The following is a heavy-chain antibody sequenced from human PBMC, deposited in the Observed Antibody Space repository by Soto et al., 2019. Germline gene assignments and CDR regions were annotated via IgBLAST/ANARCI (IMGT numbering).Heavy chain of an antibody. D-gene: IGHD5-12*01. J-gene: IGHJ4*02. CDR2: IYSGGNT. Sequence: EVQLVESGGGLVQPGESLRLSCAASGFTVSSHYMSWVRQAPGKGLEWVSVIYSGGNTYYADSVKGRFTISRHSSKNTLYLQMNSLRAEDTAVYYCAREGPVGGGYGYWGQGTLVTVSS. CDR3: AREGPVGGGYGY. CDR1: GFTVSSHY. V-gene: IGHV3-53*04.